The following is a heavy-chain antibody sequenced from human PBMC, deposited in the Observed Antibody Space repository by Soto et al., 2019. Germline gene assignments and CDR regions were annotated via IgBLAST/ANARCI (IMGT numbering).Heavy chain of an antibody. J-gene: IGHJ2*01. D-gene: IGHD2-2*01. V-gene: IGHV3-23*01. Sequence: EVQLLESGGGFVQPGGSLRLSCAGSGFTFINYAMNWVRQSPGKGLEWVSSISGCGDAAFFPEYVRGRFTISRDNSKNTVTREMYSLGVDDTAVYSGARKMRGSTSRPNYWYFDLWGRGTMVTVSS. CDR3: ARKMRGSTSRPNYWYFDL. CDR2: ISGCGDAA. CDR1: GFTFINYA.